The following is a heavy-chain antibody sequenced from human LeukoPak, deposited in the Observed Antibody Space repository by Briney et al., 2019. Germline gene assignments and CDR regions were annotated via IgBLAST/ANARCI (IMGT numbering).Heavy chain of an antibody. CDR3: ARDRRAAAGELDPMYYFDY. Sequence: GGSLRLSCAASGFTFSSYSMNWVRQAPGKGLEWVSSISSSSSYIYYADSVKGRFTISRDNAKNSLYLQMNSLRAEDTAVYYCARDRRAAAGELDPMYYFDYWGQGTLVTVSS. V-gene: IGHV3-21*01. J-gene: IGHJ4*02. CDR2: ISSSSSYI. D-gene: IGHD6-13*01. CDR1: GFTFSSYS.